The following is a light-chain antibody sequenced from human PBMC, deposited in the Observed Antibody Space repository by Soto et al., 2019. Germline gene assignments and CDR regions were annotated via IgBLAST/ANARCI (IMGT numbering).Light chain of an antibody. Sequence: QSALTQPPSASGSPGQSVTISCTGTSSDVGGYNYVSWYQQHPGKAPKLMIYEVSKRPSGVPDRFSGSKSGNTASLTVSGLQVEDEADYYCGTWDASLSAGVFGGGTKVTVL. CDR3: GTWDASLSAGV. CDR1: SSDVGGYNY. V-gene: IGLV2-8*01. J-gene: IGLJ2*01. CDR2: EVS.